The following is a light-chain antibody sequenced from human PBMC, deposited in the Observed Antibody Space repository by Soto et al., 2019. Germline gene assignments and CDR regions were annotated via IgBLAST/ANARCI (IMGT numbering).Light chain of an antibody. J-gene: IGLJ1*01. CDR3: SSYTSSSTNV. Sequence: QSALTQPASVSGSPGQSITISCTGTSSDVGAYTFVSWYQQHPDKVPKLMIFDVSRRPSGVSDRFSGSKSGNTASLTISGLQPEDEADYYCSSYTSSSTNVFGSGTKRTF. CDR2: DVS. CDR1: SSDVGAYTF. V-gene: IGLV2-14*03.